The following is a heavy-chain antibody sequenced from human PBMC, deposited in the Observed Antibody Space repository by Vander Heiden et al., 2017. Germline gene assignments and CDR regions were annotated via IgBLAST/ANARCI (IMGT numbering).Heavy chain of an antibody. V-gene: IGHV3-13*01. D-gene: IGHD3-22*01. J-gene: IGHJ4*02. CDR3: ARGLGSPITMTHFDY. Sequence: EVQLVESGGGLVQPGGSLRLSCAASGVPFSSYDMHWVRQATGKGLEWVSAIGTAGNTYYPGSVKGRFTISRENAKNSLYLQMNSLRAGDTAVYYCARGLGSPITMTHFDYWGQGTLVTVSS. CDR2: IGTAGNT. CDR1: GVPFSSYD.